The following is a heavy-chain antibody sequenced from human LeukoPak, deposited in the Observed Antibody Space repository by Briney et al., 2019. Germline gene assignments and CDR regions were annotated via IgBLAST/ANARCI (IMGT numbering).Heavy chain of an antibody. D-gene: IGHD3-22*01. J-gene: IGHJ4*02. Sequence: SGTLSLTCAVSGGSISSGGYSWSWIRQPPGKGLEWIGYIYHSGSTYYNPSLKSRVTISVDRSKNQFSLKLSSVTAADTAVYYCARSPKYDSSGYYVVYFDYWGQGTLVTVSS. CDR3: ARSPKYDSSGYYVVYFDY. CDR1: GGSISSGGYS. CDR2: IYHSGST. V-gene: IGHV4-30-2*01.